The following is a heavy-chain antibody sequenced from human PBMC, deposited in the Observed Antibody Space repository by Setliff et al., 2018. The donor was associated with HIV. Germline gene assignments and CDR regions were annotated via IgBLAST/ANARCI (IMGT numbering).Heavy chain of an antibody. J-gene: IGHJ3*02. V-gene: IGHV3-23*01. CDR3: AKDRNFPNDVFDT. Sequence: GGSLRLSCAASGFSLSNSDVNWVRQAPGKGLEWVSSISGGFAYYVATVKGRFTISRDDSKSTSYLQMNSLRAEDTGIYYCAKDRNFPNDVFDTWGQGTMVTVS. CDR2: ISGGFA. CDR1: GFSLSNSD.